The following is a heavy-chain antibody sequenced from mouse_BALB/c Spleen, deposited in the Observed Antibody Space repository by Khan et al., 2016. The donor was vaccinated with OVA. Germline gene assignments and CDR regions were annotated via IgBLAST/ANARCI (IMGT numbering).Heavy chain of an antibody. Sequence: VQLQESGAELVRPGTSVKVSCKASGYAFTNYLIEWVKQRPGQGLEWIGVINPGSGGTNYNEKFKGKATLTADKSSSTAYMQLSSLTSEVSAVYFCTRGGFGGFAYWGQGTLVTVSA. V-gene: IGHV1-54*01. CDR2: INPGSGGT. CDR1: GYAFTNYL. J-gene: IGHJ3*01. CDR3: TRGGFGGFAY. D-gene: IGHD3-1*01.